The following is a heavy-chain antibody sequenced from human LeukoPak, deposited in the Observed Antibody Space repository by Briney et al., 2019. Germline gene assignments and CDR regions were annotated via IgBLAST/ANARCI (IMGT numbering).Heavy chain of an antibody. V-gene: IGHV1-18*01. Sequence: GASVKVSCKASGYTLTHYGITWVRQAPGQGLEWMGWISAYNGNTNYAQKLQGRFTMTTDTSTSTAYMELRSLRSDDSAVYYCAREMGPSYDSTGYHVIDYWGQGTLVTVS. CDR2: ISAYNGNT. D-gene: IGHD3-22*01. CDR1: GYTLTHYG. CDR3: AREMGPSYDSTGYHVIDY. J-gene: IGHJ4*02.